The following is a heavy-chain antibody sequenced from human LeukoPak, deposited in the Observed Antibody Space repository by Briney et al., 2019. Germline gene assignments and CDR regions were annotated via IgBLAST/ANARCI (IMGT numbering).Heavy chain of an antibody. Sequence: SETLPLTCTVSGGSISSYYWSWIRQPPGKGLEWIGYIYYSGSTNYNPSLKSRVTISVDTSKNQFSLKLSSVTAADTAVYYCARLRAGCSGGSCYSGYFDYWGQGTLVTVSS. CDR3: ARLRAGCSGGSCYSGYFDY. V-gene: IGHV4-59*08. D-gene: IGHD2-15*01. CDR2: IYYSGST. J-gene: IGHJ4*02. CDR1: GGSISSYY.